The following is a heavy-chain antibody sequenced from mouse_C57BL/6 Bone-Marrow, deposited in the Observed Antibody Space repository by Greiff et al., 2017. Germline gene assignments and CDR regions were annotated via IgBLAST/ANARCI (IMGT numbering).Heavy chain of an antibody. CDR1: GYTFTSYW. J-gene: IGHJ1*03. V-gene: IGHV1-52*01. CDR2: IDPSDSET. Sequence: LQESGAELVRPGSSVKLSCKASGYTFTSYWMHWVKPRPIQGLEWIGNIDPSDSETHYNQKFKDKATLTVDKSSSTAYMQLSSLTSEDSAVYYCARSHYYGSSGWYFDVWGTGTTVTVSS. D-gene: IGHD1-1*01. CDR3: ARSHYYGSSGWYFDV.